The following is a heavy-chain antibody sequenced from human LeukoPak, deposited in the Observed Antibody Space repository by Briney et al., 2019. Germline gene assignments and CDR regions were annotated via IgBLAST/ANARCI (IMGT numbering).Heavy chain of an antibody. J-gene: IGHJ1*01. V-gene: IGHV4-39*07. CDR1: GGSISSSSYY. CDR3: ARGVVVVPAATAEYFQH. CDR2: IYYSGST. D-gene: IGHD2-2*01. Sequence: SETLSLTCTVSGGSISSSSYYWGWIRQPPGKGLEWIVSIYYSGSTYYNPSLKSRVTISVDTSKNQFSLKLSSVTAADTAVYYCARGVVVVPAATAEYFQHWDQGTLVTVSS.